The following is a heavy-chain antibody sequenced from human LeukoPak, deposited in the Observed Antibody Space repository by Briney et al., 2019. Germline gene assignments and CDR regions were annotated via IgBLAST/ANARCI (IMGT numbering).Heavy chain of an antibody. J-gene: IGHJ4*02. Sequence: GGSLRLSCVASGFTFSSGSMNWVRQAPGKGLEWVSYIDSTSRYIYYADSVKGRFTISGDNAKNSLYLQMNSLTAEDTAVYYCARDTSGSYSITYFDSWGQGALVTVSS. CDR3: ARDTSGSYSITYFDS. D-gene: IGHD3-10*01. CDR1: GFTFSSGS. CDR2: IDSTSRYI. V-gene: IGHV3-21*01.